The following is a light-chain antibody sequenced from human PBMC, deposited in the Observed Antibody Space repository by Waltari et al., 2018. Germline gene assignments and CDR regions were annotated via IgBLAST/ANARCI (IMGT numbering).Light chain of an antibody. Sequence: SSELTQDPAVSVALGQTVRITCQGDSLRSYYASWYQQQPGQAPVLVIYGKNNRPSGIPDRFSGSSSGNTASLTITGAQAEDEADYYCNSRDSSGNHHVVFGGGTKLTVL. CDR3: NSRDSSGNHHVV. CDR2: GKN. J-gene: IGLJ2*01. CDR1: SLRSYY. V-gene: IGLV3-19*01.